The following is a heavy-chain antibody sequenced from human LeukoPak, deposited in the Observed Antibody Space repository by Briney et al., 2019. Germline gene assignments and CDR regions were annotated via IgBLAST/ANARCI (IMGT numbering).Heavy chain of an antibody. J-gene: IGHJ5*02. CDR1: GYTFTSYD. V-gene: IGHV1-8*01. CDR3: ARVRAPSSPYDNWFDP. D-gene: IGHD2-2*01. CDR2: MNPNSGNT. Sequence: ASVKVSCKASGYTFTSYDINWVRQATGQGLEWMGWMNPNSGNTGYAQKFQGRVTMTRNTSISTAYMELSSLRSEDTAVYYCARVRAPSSPYDNWFDPWGQGTLVTVSS.